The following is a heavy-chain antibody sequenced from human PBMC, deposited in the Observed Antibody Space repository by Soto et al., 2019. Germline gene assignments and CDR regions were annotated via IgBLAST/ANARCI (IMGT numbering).Heavy chain of an antibody. Sequence: PGGSLRLSCAASGFTFSSSAMHWVRQAPGKGLEWVAVISYDGSNKYYADSVKGRFTISRDNSKNTLYLQMNSLRAEDTAVYYCARDLRAWSQDSGAFDIWGQGTMVTVSS. V-gene: IGHV3-30-3*01. CDR1: GFTFSSSA. CDR3: ARDLRAWSQDSGAFDI. D-gene: IGHD1-26*01. CDR2: ISYDGSNK. J-gene: IGHJ3*02.